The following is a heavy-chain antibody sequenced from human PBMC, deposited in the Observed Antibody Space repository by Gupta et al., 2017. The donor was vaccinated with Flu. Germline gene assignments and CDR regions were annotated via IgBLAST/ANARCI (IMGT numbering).Heavy chain of an antibody. D-gene: IGHD2-8*01. CDR1: SITFNNAW. CDR3: TTDSPGHCDDKGVCSQWDY. V-gene: IGHV3-15*05. Sequence: EVQLVEPGGHLVKPGGSLRLSCVVTSITFNNAWLTWVRQAPGKGLEWVGRIKSKNDGGTIEYAAPVEGRFTISRDDSKNTLYLQMDGLKTEDTAVYYCTTDSPGHCDDKGVCSQWDYWGQGTLVTVSS. CDR2: IKSKNDGGTI. J-gene: IGHJ4*02.